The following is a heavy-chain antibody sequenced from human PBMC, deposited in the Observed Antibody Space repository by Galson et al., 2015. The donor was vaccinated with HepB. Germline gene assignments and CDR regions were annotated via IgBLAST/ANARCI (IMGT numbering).Heavy chain of an antibody. V-gene: IGHV6-1*01. CDR1: GDSVSSNGAA. CDR3: TRVRHLARGMDV. Sequence: CAISGDSVSSNGAAWNWIRQSPSRGLEWLGRTYYRSKWYNDYAVSLKSRITINADTSKNQFSLQLNSVTPEDTGVYYCTRVRHLARGMDVWGQGTTVTVSS. CDR2: TYYRSKWYN. J-gene: IGHJ6*02. D-gene: IGHD5-12*01.